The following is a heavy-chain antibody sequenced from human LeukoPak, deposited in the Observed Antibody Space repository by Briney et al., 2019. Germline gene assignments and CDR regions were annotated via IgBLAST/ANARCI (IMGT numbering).Heavy chain of an antibody. Sequence: GGSLRVSCAASGFTYSSYAMNWVRQARGKGLECVSAISGGGGRTYYADSVKGRFTISRDNSKNTLYLQMNGLRAEDTAVYYCAKEKSQDCGGDCSPRVHFDYWGQGTLVTVSS. J-gene: IGHJ4*02. D-gene: IGHD2-21*02. CDR3: AKEKSQDCGGDCSPRVHFDY. CDR2: ISGGGGRT. CDR1: GFTYSSYA. V-gene: IGHV3-23*01.